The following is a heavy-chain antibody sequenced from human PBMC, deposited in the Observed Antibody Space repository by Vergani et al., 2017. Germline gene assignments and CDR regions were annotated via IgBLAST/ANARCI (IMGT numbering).Heavy chain of an antibody. CDR3: ARVQELYDFWSGYRVRYYYYMDV. CDR2: INHRGST. V-gene: IGHV4-34*01. J-gene: IGHJ6*03. Sequence: QVQLQQWGAGLLKPSETLSLTCAVYGGSFSGYYWSWIRQPPGKGLEWIGEINHRGSTNYNPFLKSRVTISVDTSKNQFSLKLSSVTAADTAVYYCARVQELYDFWSGYRVRYYYYMDVWGKGTTVTVSS. CDR1: GGSFSGYY. D-gene: IGHD3-3*01.